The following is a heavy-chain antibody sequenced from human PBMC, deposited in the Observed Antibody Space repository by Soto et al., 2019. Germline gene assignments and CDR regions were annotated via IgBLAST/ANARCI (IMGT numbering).Heavy chain of an antibody. CDR2: VYHTGTT. CDR3: ATRPPRIVVMTMEIPS. V-gene: IGHV4-4*02. J-gene: IGHJ5*02. Sequence: SETLSLTCAVSGTSISSTFWWTWVRQPPGKGLEWIGEVYHTGTTKYNPSLKNRVTISVDKSNNQFSLELRAVTAADTAVYYCATRPPRIVVMTMEIPSWGQGPLVTVS. D-gene: IGHD2-21*02. CDR1: GTSISSTFW.